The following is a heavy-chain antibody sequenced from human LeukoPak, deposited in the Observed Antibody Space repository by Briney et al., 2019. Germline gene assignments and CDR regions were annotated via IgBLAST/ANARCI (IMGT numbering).Heavy chain of an antibody. V-gene: IGHV1-18*04. Sequence: ASVKVSCKASGYTFTSYYMHWVRQAPGQGLEWMGWISAYNGNTNYAQKLQGRVTMTTDTSTSTAYMELRSLRSDDTAVYCCARWFGEQHYYYYYMDVWGKGTTVTISS. CDR1: GYTFTSYY. CDR2: ISAYNGNT. CDR3: ARWFGEQHYYYYYMDV. J-gene: IGHJ6*03. D-gene: IGHD3-10*01.